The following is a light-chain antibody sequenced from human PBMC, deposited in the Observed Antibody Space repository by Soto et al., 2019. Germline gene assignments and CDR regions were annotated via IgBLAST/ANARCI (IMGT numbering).Light chain of an antibody. J-gene: IGLJ3*02. CDR2: EVS. Sequence: QSALTQPASVSGSPGQSITISCTGTSSDVDGYNYVSWYQQHPGKAPKLMIYEVSNRPSGVSNRFSGSKSGNTASLTISGLHGDDEADYYCSSYTSSSTWVFGGGTKLTVL. CDR3: SSYTSSSTWV. V-gene: IGLV2-14*01. CDR1: SSDVDGYNY.